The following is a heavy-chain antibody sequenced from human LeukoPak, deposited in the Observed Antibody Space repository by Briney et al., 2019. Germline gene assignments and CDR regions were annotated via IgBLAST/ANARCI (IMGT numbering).Heavy chain of an antibody. J-gene: IGHJ4*02. D-gene: IGHD2-8*02. V-gene: IGHV4-34*01. CDR3: VRGHYRAWSFDY. CDR1: GGSFSGYY. Sequence: SETLSLTCAVYGGSFSGYYWSWIRQPPGKGLEWIGEINHSGSTNYNPSLKRRGTISVDTSKNQFSLKLSSVTAADTAVYYSVRGHYRAWSFDYWGQGTLVTVSS. CDR2: INHSGST.